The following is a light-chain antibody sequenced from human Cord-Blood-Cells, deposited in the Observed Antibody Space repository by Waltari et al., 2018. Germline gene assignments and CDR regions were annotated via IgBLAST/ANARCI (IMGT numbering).Light chain of an antibody. J-gene: IGLJ1*01. CDR3: SSYTSSSTLYV. V-gene: IGLV2-14*01. CDR1: SSDFGGYNY. Sequence: QSALTQPASVSGSPRQSITIPCTGTSSDFGGYNYVSLYQHHPGKAPKLMIYEVSNRPSGVSNRFSGSKSGNTASLTISGLQAEDEADYYCSSYTSSSTLYVFGTGTKVTVL. CDR2: EVS.